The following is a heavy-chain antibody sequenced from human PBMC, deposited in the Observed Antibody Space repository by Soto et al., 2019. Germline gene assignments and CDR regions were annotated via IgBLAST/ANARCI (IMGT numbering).Heavy chain of an antibody. CDR2: ISGGGDTT. J-gene: IGHJ4*02. CDR3: AKGRGGSGSLTPRVDF. Sequence: EVQLLESGGGLVQPGGSLRLSCAASGFTFNNYAMTWVRQAPGKGLEWVSAISGGGDTTSYADSVKGRFTVSRDGSKKKLYLQMRSLRAEDTALYYCAKGRGGSGSLTPRVDFWGQGTLVTVSS. CDR1: GFTFNNYA. V-gene: IGHV3-23*01. D-gene: IGHD3-10*01.